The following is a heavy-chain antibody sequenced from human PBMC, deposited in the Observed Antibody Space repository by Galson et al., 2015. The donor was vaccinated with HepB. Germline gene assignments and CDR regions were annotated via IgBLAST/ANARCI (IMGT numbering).Heavy chain of an antibody. Sequence: SLRLSCAASGFTFSSYGMHWVRQAPGKGLEWVAVISYDGSNKYYADSVKGRFTISRDNSKNTLYLQMNSLRAEDTAVYYCARGSVAAPWGYWGQGTLVTVSS. D-gene: IGHD6-6*01. CDR1: GFTFSSYG. CDR3: ARGSVAAPWGY. CDR2: ISYDGSNK. V-gene: IGHV3-30*03. J-gene: IGHJ4*02.